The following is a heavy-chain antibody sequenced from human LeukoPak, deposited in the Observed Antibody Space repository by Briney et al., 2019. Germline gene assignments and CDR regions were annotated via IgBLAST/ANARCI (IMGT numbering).Heavy chain of an antibody. J-gene: IGHJ4*02. D-gene: IGHD6-19*01. Sequence: GGSLRLSCAASGFTFSSYAMHWVRQAPGKGLEWVAVISYDGSNKYYADSVKGRFTISRDNSKNTLYLQMNSLRAEDTAVYYCARSGYSSATDYGGQGTLVTVSS. CDR3: ARSGYSSATDY. CDR1: GFTFSSYA. V-gene: IGHV3-30*04. CDR2: ISYDGSNK.